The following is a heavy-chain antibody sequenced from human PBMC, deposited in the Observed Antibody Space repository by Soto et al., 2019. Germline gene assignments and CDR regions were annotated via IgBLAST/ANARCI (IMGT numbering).Heavy chain of an antibody. Sequence: QVQLVQSGAEVKRPGSSVKVSCKASGGTFSSYAISWVRQAPGQGLEWMGGIIPIFGTANYAQKFQGRVTITADESTRTAYMELSSRRSEDTAVYYCARDGEAVAGTSLYYFDYGGQGTLVTVSS. CDR3: ARDGEAVAGTSLYYFDY. J-gene: IGHJ4*02. V-gene: IGHV1-69*01. D-gene: IGHD6-19*01. CDR2: IIPIFGTA. CDR1: GGTFSSYA.